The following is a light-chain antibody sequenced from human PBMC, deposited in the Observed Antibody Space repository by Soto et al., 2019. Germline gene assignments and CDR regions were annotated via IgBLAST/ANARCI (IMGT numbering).Light chain of an antibody. CDR1: SSDFGGYKY. CDR2: EVT. Sequence: QSVLTQPASVSGSPGQSIAISCTATSSDFGGYKYVSWFQQQSGKAPKLMIYEVTSRPSGVSNRFSGSKSGNTASLTISGLQAEDEADYYCSSFTTTNTWVFGGGTKLTVL. CDR3: SSFTTTNTWV. J-gene: IGLJ3*02. V-gene: IGLV2-14*01.